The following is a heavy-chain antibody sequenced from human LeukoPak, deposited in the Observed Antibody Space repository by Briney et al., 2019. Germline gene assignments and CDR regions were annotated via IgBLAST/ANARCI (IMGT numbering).Heavy chain of an antibody. CDR2: INYSGNT. J-gene: IGHJ5*02. D-gene: IGHD6-13*01. V-gene: IGHV4-34*01. CDR1: GGSLSGYY. Sequence: SETLSLTCAVYGGSLSGYYWAWIRQPPGKGLEWIGEINYSGNTNYNPSLKSRVAISVDTSKNQLSLRLRSVTAADTAVYYCARGHTSSWPNWFDPWGQGTLVTVSS. CDR3: ARGHTSSWPNWFDP.